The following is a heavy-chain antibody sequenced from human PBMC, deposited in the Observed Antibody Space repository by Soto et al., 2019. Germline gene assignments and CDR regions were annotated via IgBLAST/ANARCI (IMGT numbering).Heavy chain of an antibody. V-gene: IGHV4-30-2*01. CDR1: GGSISSGGYS. D-gene: IGHD5-18*01. CDR3: ARAEWDSYGSYYFDY. J-gene: IGHJ4*02. Sequence: SETVSLPCAVSGGSISSGGYSWCWIRQPPGKGLEWIGYIYHSGSTYYNPSLKSRVTISVDRSKNQFSLKLSSVTAADTAVYYCARAEWDSYGSYYFDYWGQGTLVTVSS. CDR2: IYHSGST.